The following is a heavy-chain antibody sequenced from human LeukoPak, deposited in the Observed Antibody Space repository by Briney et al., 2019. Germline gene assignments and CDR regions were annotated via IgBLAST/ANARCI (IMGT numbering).Heavy chain of an antibody. CDR3: ARGLVDYGPYYFDY. Sequence: ASVKVSCKASGYTFTSYAMHWVRQAPGQRLEWMGWINAGNGNTKYSQKFQGRVTITRDTSASTAYMELSSLRSEDTAVYYCARGLVDYGPYYFDYWGQGTLATVSS. V-gene: IGHV1-3*01. CDR2: INAGNGNT. J-gene: IGHJ4*02. CDR1: GYTFTSYA. D-gene: IGHD4-17*01.